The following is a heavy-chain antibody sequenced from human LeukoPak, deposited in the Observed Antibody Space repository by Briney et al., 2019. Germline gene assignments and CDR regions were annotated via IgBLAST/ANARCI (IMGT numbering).Heavy chain of an antibody. CDR2: INPNLGTT. J-gene: IGHJ5*02. CDR3: ARVPSGGNKFDP. V-gene: IGHV1-2*02. Sequence: GASVKVSCKASGYSFIGYYMHWVRQAPGQGLEWMGWINPNLGTTNYAQKFQGRVTMTRDTSISTAYMELSSLRSEDTAVYYCARVPSGGNKFDPWGQGTLVTVSS. D-gene: IGHD6-25*01. CDR1: GYSFIGYY.